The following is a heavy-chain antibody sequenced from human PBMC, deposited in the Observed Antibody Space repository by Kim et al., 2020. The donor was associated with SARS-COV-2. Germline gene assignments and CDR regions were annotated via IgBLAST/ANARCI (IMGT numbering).Heavy chain of an antibody. CDR3: ARDGECGNACRGPFDY. CDR2: INSGGSA. CDR1: GFIVSSNY. J-gene: IGHJ4*02. Sequence: GGSLRLSCAVSGFIVSSNYMSWVRLAPGKGLEWVSYINSGGSAFYADSVKGRFTMSRDDSKNTLYLQMNSLRAEDTAVYYCARDGECGNACRGPFDYWGQGTLVAVSS. D-gene: IGHD2-15*01. V-gene: IGHV3-66*01.